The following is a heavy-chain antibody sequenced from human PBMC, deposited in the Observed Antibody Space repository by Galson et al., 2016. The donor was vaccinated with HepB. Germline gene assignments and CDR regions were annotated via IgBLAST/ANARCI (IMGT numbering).Heavy chain of an antibody. V-gene: IGHV4-39*07. CDR2: VYYSGST. CDR1: GGSISSGGYY. CDR3: ARDMSTTGEYYYHY. J-gene: IGHJ4*02. Sequence: SLTCTVSGGSISSGGYYWSWIRQHPGKGLAWIGSVYYSGSTYYNPSLKSRVTISVDTSKNQLSLKLSSVTAADTAVYYCARDMSTTGEYYYHYWGQGTLVTVSS. D-gene: IGHD3-10*01.